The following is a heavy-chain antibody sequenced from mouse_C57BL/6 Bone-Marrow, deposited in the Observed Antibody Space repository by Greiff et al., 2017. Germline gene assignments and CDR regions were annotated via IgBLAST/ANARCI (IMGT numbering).Heavy chain of an antibody. Sequence: EVQRVESGEGLVKPGGSLKLSCAASGFTFSSYAMSWVRQTPEKRLEWVAYISSGGDYIYYADTVKGRFTISRDNARNTLYLQMSSLKSEDTAMYYCTRDRGWDAVDYWGQGTTLTVSS. J-gene: IGHJ2*01. CDR2: ISSGGDYI. D-gene: IGHD4-1*01. V-gene: IGHV5-9-1*02. CDR1: GFTFSSYA. CDR3: TRDRGWDAVDY.